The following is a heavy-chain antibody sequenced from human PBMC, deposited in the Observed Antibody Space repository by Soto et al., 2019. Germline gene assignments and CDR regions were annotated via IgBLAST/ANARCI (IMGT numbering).Heavy chain of an antibody. CDR3: ARGALNYDLWSGPINGGMDV. V-gene: IGHV3-30-3*01. CDR1: GFTFSSYA. J-gene: IGHJ6*02. CDR2: ISYDGSNK. Sequence: GGSLRLSCAASGFTFSSYAMHWVRQAPGKGLEWVAVISYDGSNKYYADSVKGRFTISRDNSKNTLYLQMNSLRAEDTAVYYCARGALNYDLWSGPINGGMDVWGQGATVTVSS. D-gene: IGHD3-3*01.